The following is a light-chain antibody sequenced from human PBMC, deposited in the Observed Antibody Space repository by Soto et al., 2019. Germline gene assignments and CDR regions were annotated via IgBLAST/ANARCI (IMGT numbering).Light chain of an antibody. V-gene: IGKV2-28*01. CDR2: LGS. J-gene: IGKJ1*01. Sequence: DIVMTQSPLSLPVTPGEPASISCRSSQSLLHSNGYNYLDWFVQKPGQSPQLLIYLGSSRASGVPDRFSGSGSGTDFTLKISRVEAEDVGIYYCMQALKTWSFGQGTKVDIK. CDR3: MQALKTWS. CDR1: QSLLHSNGYNY.